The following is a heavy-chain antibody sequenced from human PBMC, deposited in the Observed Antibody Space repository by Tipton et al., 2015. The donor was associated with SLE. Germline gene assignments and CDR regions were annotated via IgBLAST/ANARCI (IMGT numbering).Heavy chain of an antibody. CDR2: INYSGST. CDR3: AIRIVRGTSTASEP. D-gene: IGHD1-26*01. J-gene: IGHJ5*02. CDR1: GGSFSGYY. Sequence: LRLSCEVYGGSFSGYYWSWIRQSPGKGLEWIGEINYSGSTKYNPSLKSRVTISVDASKNQFSLKMTSVTAADTAVYYCAIRIVRGTSTASEPWGQGTLVTVSS. V-gene: IGHV4-34*01.